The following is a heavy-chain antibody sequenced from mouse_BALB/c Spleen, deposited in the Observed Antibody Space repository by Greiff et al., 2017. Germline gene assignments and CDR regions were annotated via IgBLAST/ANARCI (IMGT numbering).Heavy chain of an antibody. CDR3: ARGGYYDYY. Sequence: VKLQQSGAELARPGASVKLSCKASGYTFTSYWMQWVKQRPGQGLEWIGAIYPGDGDTRYTQKFKGKATLTADKSSSTAYMQLSSLASEDSAVYYCARGGYYDYYWGQGTTLTVSS. V-gene: IGHV1-87*01. J-gene: IGHJ2*01. D-gene: IGHD2-4*01. CDR2: IYPGDGDT. CDR1: GYTFTSYW.